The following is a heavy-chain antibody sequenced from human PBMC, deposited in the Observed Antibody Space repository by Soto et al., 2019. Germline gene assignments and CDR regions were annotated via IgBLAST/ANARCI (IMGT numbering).Heavy chain of an antibody. Sequence: GGSLRVSCASSGFSFSDYWMTWVRQAPGKGLEWVANIKKDGAEKYYVDSVKGRFTISRDNAKNSLFLQMNSLRAEDTAVYYCARALSLIGVAVNPPGGMDVWGQGTMVTVSS. CDR3: ARALSLIGVAVNPPGGMDV. CDR1: GFSFSDYW. D-gene: IGHD3-3*01. CDR2: IKKDGAEK. J-gene: IGHJ6*02. V-gene: IGHV3-7*03.